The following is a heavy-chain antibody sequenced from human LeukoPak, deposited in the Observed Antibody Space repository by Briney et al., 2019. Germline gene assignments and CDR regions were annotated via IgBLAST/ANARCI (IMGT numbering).Heavy chain of an antibody. CDR1: GYPFTSYN. J-gene: IGHJ1*01. D-gene: IGHD3-3*01. Sequence: ASVKVSCKASGYPFTSYNVNWVRQATGQGLEWMGWMNTNSGNTGYSQNFQGRVTMTRDTSISTAYMELSSLMSEDTADYYCARGLTKAVFGMVIEDWGQGTLVTVSS. CDR2: MNTNSGNT. V-gene: IGHV1-8*01. CDR3: ARGLTKAVFGMVIED.